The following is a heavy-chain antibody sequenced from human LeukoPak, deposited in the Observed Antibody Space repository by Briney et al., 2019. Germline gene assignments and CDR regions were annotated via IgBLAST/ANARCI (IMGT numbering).Heavy chain of an antibody. D-gene: IGHD6-19*01. CDR1: GGSISSSSYY. Sequence: PSETLSLTCTVSGGSISSSSYYWGRIRQPPGKGLEWIGSIYYSGSTYYNPSLKSRVTISVDTSKNQFSLKLSSVTAADTAVYYCARDPSDEQWLPRGVDYWGQGTLVTVSS. CDR3: ARDPSDEQWLPRGVDY. V-gene: IGHV4-39*07. CDR2: IYYSGST. J-gene: IGHJ4*02.